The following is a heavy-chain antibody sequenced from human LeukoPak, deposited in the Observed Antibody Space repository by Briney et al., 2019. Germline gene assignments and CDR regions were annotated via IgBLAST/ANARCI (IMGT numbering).Heavy chain of an antibody. D-gene: IGHD6-13*01. CDR3: AKDGYSSSWLYYFDY. J-gene: IGHJ4*02. CDR2: ISGSDGAT. CDR1: GFTFSNSA. Sequence: GGSLRLSCAASGFTFSNSAMSWVRHAPGKGLEWVSSISGSDGATYYADSVKGRFTISRDSSKKPLYLQMNSLRAEDTAIYYCAKDGYSSSWLYYFDYWGQGTLVTVSS. V-gene: IGHV3-23*01.